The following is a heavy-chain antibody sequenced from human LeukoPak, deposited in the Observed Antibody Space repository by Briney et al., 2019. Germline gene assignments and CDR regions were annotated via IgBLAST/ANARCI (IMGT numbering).Heavy chain of an antibody. CDR2: INTDGSRT. CDR3: AREIGSSTWYIPGDY. D-gene: IGHD6-13*01. CDR1: GFTFSNLW. J-gene: IGHJ4*02. V-gene: IGHV3-74*01. Sequence: GGSLRLSCAASGFTFSNLWMHWVRQAPEMGLVWVSRINTDGSRTNSVKGRFTISRDNAKNTLYLQMNSLRAEDTALYHCAREIGSSTWYIPGDYWGQGTLVTVSS.